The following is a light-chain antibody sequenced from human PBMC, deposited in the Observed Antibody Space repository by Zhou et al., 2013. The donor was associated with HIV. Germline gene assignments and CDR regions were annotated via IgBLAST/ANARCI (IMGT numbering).Light chain of an antibody. Sequence: DIRLTQSPSTLSASVGDRVTIACRASESVGSWLAWYQQKPGKGPQLLLYKASTLANGVPSRFSGSGSGTEFTLTISTLQPEDFATYYCQQYRNSPCTFGQGTKLEI. V-gene: IGKV1-5*03. CDR1: ESVGSW. CDR3: QQYRNSPCT. CDR2: KAS. J-gene: IGKJ2*02.